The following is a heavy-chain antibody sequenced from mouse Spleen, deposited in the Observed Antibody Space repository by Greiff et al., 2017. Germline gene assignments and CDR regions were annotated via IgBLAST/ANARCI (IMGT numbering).Heavy chain of an antibody. D-gene: IGHD1-1*01. CDR1: GYSITSGYD. CDR3: ARGATVYYAMDY. V-gene: IGHV3-1*01. Sequence: VQLKESGPGMVKPSQSLSLTCTVTGYSITSGYDWHWIRHFPGNKLEWMGYISYSGSTNYNPSLKSRISITHDTSKNHFFLKLNSVTTEDTATYYCARGATVYYAMDYWGQGTSVTVSS. CDR2: ISYSGST. J-gene: IGHJ4*01.